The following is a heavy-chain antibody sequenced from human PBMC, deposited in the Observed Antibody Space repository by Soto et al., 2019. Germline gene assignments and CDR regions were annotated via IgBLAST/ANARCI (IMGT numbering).Heavy chain of an antibody. CDR3: ARDRRWLPRGPNNWLDL. D-gene: IGHD5-12*01. CDR2: IYYDGNS. CDR1: GGPINSGDYY. J-gene: IGHJ5*02. V-gene: IGHV4-30-4*01. Sequence: SETLSLTCTVSGGPINSGDYYWTWVRQPPGNGLEWIGYIYYDGNSQHNPSLKSRVTMSIDTSKNQFSLNLSSVTAADTAVYYCARDRRWLPRGPNNWLDLWGQGTQVTVSS.